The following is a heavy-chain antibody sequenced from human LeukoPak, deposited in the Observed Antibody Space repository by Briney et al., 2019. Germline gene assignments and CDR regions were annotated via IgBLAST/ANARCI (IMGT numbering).Heavy chain of an antibody. CDR1: GYTFTNYG. CDR2: ISPYNGNT. D-gene: IGHD1-26*01. CDR3: ARPGGAAEYLHH. V-gene: IGHV1-18*01. Sequence: ASVKVSCKASGYTFTNYGISWVRQAPGQGLEWMGWISPYNGNTNYVQKFQGRVTMTIDTSTSTAYMELRSLRSDDSAVYFCARPGGAAEYLHHWGQGTLVTVSS. J-gene: IGHJ1*01.